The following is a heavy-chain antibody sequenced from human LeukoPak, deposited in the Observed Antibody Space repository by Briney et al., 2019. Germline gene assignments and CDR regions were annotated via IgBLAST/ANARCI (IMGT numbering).Heavy chain of an antibody. CDR3: AKGPYYYGSGRVIDY. V-gene: IGHV3-30*18. CDR2: ISYDGSNK. J-gene: IGHJ4*02. D-gene: IGHD3-10*01. CDR1: GFTFSSYG. Sequence: GGSLRLSCAASGFTFSSYGMHWVRRAPGKGLEWVAVISYDGSNKYYADSVKGRFTISRDNSKNTLYLQMNSLRAEDTAVYYCAKGPYYYGSGRVIDYWAREPWSPSPQ.